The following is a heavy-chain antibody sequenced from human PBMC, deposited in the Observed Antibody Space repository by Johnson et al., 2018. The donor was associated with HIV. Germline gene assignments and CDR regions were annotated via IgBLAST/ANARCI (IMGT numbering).Heavy chain of an antibody. V-gene: IGHV3-30-3*01. Sequence: QVQLVESGGGVVRPGGSLRLSCAASGFTFRNYAIHWVRQAPGQGLEWVAVMSSEGSTEYYADSGKGGFTISRDNSENTLYLQMNSLRAEDTAMYYCAKGHSSGYPKDAFDLWGQGTIVTVSS. CDR1: GFTFRNYA. J-gene: IGHJ3*01. CDR3: AKGHSSGYPKDAFDL. D-gene: IGHD3-22*01. CDR2: MSSEGSTE.